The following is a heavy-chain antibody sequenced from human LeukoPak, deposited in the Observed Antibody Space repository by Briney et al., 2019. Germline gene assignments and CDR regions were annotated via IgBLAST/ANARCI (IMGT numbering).Heavy chain of an antibody. Sequence: SETLSLTSTVSGGSISSYYWSWIRQPPGKGLEWIGYIYYSGSTNYNPSLKSRVTISVDTSKNQFSLKLSSVTAADTAVYYCARAFVVDSSEKPEIHFDYWGQGTLVTVSS. CDR1: GGSISSYY. CDR3: ARAFVVDSSEKPEIHFDY. J-gene: IGHJ4*02. CDR2: IYYSGST. V-gene: IGHV4-59*01. D-gene: IGHD3-22*01.